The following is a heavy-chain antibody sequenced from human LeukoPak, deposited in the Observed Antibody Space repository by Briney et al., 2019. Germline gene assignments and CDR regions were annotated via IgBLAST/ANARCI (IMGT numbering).Heavy chain of an antibody. CDR1: GGTFSSYA. J-gene: IGHJ4*02. CDR3: ASCDDGFLFDY. Sequence: SVKVSCKASGGTFSSYAISWVRQAPGQGLEWMGRIIPILGIANYAQKYQGRVTITADKSTSTAYMELSSMRPEDTAVYYCASCDDGFLFDYWGQGTLVTVSS. CDR2: IIPILGIA. V-gene: IGHV1-69*04. D-gene: IGHD5-24*01.